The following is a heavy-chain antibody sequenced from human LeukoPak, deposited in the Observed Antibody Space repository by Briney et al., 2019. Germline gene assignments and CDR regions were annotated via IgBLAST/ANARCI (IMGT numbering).Heavy chain of an antibody. J-gene: IGHJ4*02. Sequence: GGSLRLSCVVSGFTFSSYWMHWVRQAPGKGLVWVSRLSPDGGTIDYSDSVRGRFTISRDNAKDTLYLQMNSLRVDDTAVYYCATAGQWRFDSWGLGTLVTVFS. CDR3: ATAGQWRFDS. CDR2: LSPDGGTI. V-gene: IGHV3-74*01. D-gene: IGHD6-19*01. CDR1: GFTFSSYW.